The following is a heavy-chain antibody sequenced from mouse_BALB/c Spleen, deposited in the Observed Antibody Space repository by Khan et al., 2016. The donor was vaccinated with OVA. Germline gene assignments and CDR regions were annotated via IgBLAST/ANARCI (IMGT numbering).Heavy chain of an antibody. CDR2: IYPGSGTT. CDR3: AKNYASWFAY. CDR1: GYTFTDYV. V-gene: IGHV1-77*01. J-gene: IGHJ3*01. Sequence: QVQLQQSGPELVKPGGSVKMSCKASGYTFTDYVINWVKQRNGQGLEWIGEIYPGSGTTYYNEKFKGKATLSAAKSSNTAYMQLSSLTSEDSAVYFCAKNYASWFAYWGQGTLVTVSA.